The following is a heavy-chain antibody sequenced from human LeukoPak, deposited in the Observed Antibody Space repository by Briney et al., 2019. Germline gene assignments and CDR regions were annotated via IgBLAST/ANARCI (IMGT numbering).Heavy chain of an antibody. V-gene: IGHV3-23*01. Sequence: PGGSLRLSCVASGFTFSSYSMDWVRQAPGKGLEWVSAISGSGGSTYYADSVKGRFTISRDNSKNTLYLQMNSLRAEDMAVYYCAKDHNTYFFGYYFDYWGQGTLVTVSS. CDR3: AKDHNTYFFGYYFDY. CDR1: GFTFSSYS. CDR2: ISGSGGST. D-gene: IGHD3-10*01. J-gene: IGHJ4*02.